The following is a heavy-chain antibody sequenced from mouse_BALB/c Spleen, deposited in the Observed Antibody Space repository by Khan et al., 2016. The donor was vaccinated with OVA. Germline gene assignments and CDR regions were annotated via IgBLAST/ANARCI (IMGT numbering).Heavy chain of an antibody. Sequence: QVQLQQSGPELVKPGASVKMSCKASGYTFTDYVINWVKQRTGQGLEWIGDIYPGSGSTYYNEKFKGKAKLTAEKSSNTAYMQLSSLTVEDSAVYFYARGGYSVFAYWGQGTLVTVSA. J-gene: IGHJ3*01. CDR2: IYPGSGST. D-gene: IGHD1-1*01. CDR1: GYTFTDYV. V-gene: IGHV1-77*01. CDR3: ARGGYSVFAY.